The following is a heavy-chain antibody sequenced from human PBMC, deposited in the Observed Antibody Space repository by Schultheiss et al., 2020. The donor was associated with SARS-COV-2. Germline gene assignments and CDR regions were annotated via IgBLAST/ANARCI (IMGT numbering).Heavy chain of an antibody. J-gene: IGHJ5*02. V-gene: IGHV4-31*03. D-gene: IGHD3-16*01. CDR1: GGSISSGGYY. Sequence: SETLSLTCTVSGGSISSGGYYWSWIRQHPGKGLEWIGYIYYSGSTYYNPSLKSRVTISVDTSKNQFSLKLSSVTAADTAVYYCARDHFGQIPPLNWFDPWGQGTLVTVSS. CDR3: ARDHFGQIPPLNWFDP. CDR2: IYYSGST.